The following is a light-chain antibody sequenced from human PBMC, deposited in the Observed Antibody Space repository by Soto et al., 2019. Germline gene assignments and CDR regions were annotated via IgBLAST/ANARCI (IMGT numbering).Light chain of an antibody. J-gene: IGKJ4*01. CDR3: QQDSSWPLT. Sequence: EIVFTQSPATLSLSPGERATLSCRASQSVSSYLAWYQQKPGQAPRLLIYGASIRATGVPATFSGSGSGTEFTLSISSLQSEHLGVYYCQQDSSWPLTFGGGTKVEIK. CDR1: QSVSSY. V-gene: IGKV3-15*01. CDR2: GAS.